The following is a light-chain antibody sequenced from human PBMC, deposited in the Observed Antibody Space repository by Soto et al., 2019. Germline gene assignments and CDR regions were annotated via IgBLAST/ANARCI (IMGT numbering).Light chain of an antibody. CDR1: SSDVGGYNY. J-gene: IGLJ2*01. CDR3: SSYTSRSTLEGV. Sequence: QSALTQPASVSGSPGQSITISCTGTSSDVGGYNYVSWYQQHPGKAPKLMIYDVSNRPSGVSNRFSGSKSGNTASLTISGLQAEDEADYYCSSYTSRSTLEGVFGGGTTLTVL. CDR2: DVS. V-gene: IGLV2-14*01.